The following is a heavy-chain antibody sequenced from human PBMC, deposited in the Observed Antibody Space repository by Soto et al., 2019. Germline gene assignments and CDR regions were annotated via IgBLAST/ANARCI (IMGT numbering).Heavy chain of an antibody. J-gene: IGHJ4*02. V-gene: IGHV3-74*01. CDR3: TKDGLTGADFDY. D-gene: IGHD1-20*01. Sequence: PGGSLRLSCAASGFTFSGYWMHWVRQAPGKGLVWVSRINSDGSSTTYADSVKGRFTISRDNAKNTLYLQMSSLRAEDTAVYFCTKDGLTGADFDYWGRGTLVTVSS. CDR2: INSDGSST. CDR1: GFTFSGYW.